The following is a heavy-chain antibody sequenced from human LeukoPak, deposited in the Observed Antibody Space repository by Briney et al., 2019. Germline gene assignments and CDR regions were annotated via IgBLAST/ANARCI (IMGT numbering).Heavy chain of an antibody. CDR2: IYYSGST. D-gene: IGHD6-6*01. J-gene: IGHJ4*02. CDR3: AREGSSSSYFDY. V-gene: IGHV4-59*01. CDR1: GGSISSYY. Sequence: PSETLSLTCTVSGGSISSYYWSWIRQPPGKGLEWIGYIYYSGSTNYNPSLKSRVTISVDTSKIQFSLKLSSVTAADTAVYYCAREGSSSSYFDYWGQGTLVTVSS.